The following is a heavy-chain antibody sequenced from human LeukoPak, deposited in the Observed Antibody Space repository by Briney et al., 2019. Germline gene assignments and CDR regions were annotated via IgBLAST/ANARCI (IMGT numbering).Heavy chain of an antibody. J-gene: IGHJ3*02. Sequence: GGSLRLSCAASGFTFSSYSMNWVRQAPGKGLEWVSSISSSSSYIYYADSVKGRFTISRDNAKNSLYLQMNSLRAEDTAVYYCARRYCSGGSCYSTTDAFDIWGQGTMVTVSS. CDR3: ARRYCSGGSCYSTTDAFDI. D-gene: IGHD2-15*01. CDR1: GFTFSSYS. CDR2: ISSSSSYI. V-gene: IGHV3-21*01.